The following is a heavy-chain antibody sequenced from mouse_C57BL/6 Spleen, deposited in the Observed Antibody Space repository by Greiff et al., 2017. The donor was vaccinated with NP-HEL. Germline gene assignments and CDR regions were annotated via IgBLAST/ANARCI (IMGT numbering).Heavy chain of an antibody. J-gene: IGHJ3*01. CDR3: TTLYGSREGFAY. Sequence: QVQLKESGAELVRPGASVTLSCKASGYTFTDYEMHWVKQTPVHGLEWIGAIDPETGGTAYNQKFKGKAILTADKSSSTAYMELRSLTSEDSAVYYCTTLYGSREGFAYWGQGTLVTVSA. CDR1: GYTFTDYE. V-gene: IGHV1-15*01. D-gene: IGHD1-1*01. CDR2: IDPETGGT.